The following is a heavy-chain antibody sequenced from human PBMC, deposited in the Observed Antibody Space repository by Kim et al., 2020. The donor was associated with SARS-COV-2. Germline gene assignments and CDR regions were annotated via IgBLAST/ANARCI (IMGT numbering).Heavy chain of an antibody. Sequence: DKYYSTSLKTRLTISKDTSKNQVVLTMTNMDPVDTATYFCARSGSCWLEDYWGQGTLVTVSS. D-gene: IGHD6-19*01. V-gene: IGHV2-70*01. CDR2: DK. CDR3: ARSGSCWLEDY. J-gene: IGHJ4*02.